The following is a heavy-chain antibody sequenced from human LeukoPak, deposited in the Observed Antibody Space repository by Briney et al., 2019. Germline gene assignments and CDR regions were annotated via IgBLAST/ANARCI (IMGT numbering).Heavy chain of an antibody. CDR3: ASGRSAVVPAAIDY. D-gene: IGHD2-2*01. Sequence: GGSLRLSRAASGFTFSSYAMHWVRQAPGKGLEWVAVISYDGSNKYYADSVKGRFTISRDNSKNTLYLQMNSLRAEDTAVYYCASGRSAVVPAAIDYWGQGTLVTVSS. CDR1: GFTFSSYA. J-gene: IGHJ4*02. V-gene: IGHV3-30*04. CDR2: ISYDGSNK.